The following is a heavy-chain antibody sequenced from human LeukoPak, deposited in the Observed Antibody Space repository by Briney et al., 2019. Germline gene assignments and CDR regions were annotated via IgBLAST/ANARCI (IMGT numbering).Heavy chain of an antibody. D-gene: IGHD6-13*01. V-gene: IGHV3-30*03. CDR3: AGSSTWRFDY. Sequence: VQPGMSLRLSCAASGFTFSSYGMHWVRRAPGKGLEGVAVISYDGSNKYYADSVKGRFTISRDNSKNTLYLQMNSLRAEDTAVYYCAGSSTWRFDYWGQGTLVTVSS. CDR2: ISYDGSNK. CDR1: GFTFSSYG. J-gene: IGHJ4*02.